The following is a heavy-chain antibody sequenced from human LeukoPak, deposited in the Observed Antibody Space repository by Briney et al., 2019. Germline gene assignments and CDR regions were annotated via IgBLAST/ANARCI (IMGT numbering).Heavy chain of an antibody. CDR3: ARARSGWYLGQFDY. CDR1: GFAFDDYA. D-gene: IGHD6-19*01. CDR2: ISGYGGST. Sequence: GGSLRLSCAASGFAFDDYAIHWVRQAPGKGLEWVCVISGYGGSTYYADSGKGRFTISRDNSKNTLYLQMNSLRAQDTAVHYGARARSGWYLGQFDYWGQGPLVTVSS. J-gene: IGHJ4*02. V-gene: IGHV3-43*02.